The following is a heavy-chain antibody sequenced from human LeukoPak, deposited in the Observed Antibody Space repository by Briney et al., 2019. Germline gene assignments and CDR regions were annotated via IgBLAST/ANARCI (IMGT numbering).Heavy chain of an antibody. Sequence: SVKVSCKASGGTFSSYAISWVRQAPGQGLEWMGGIIPIFGTANYAQKFQGRVTITADKSTSTAYMELSSLRSEDTAVYYCATRGYCSGGSCYHFDYWGQGTLVTVSS. V-gene: IGHV1-69*06. CDR2: IIPIFGTA. CDR3: ATRGYCSGGSCYHFDY. J-gene: IGHJ4*02. CDR1: GGTFSSYA. D-gene: IGHD2-15*01.